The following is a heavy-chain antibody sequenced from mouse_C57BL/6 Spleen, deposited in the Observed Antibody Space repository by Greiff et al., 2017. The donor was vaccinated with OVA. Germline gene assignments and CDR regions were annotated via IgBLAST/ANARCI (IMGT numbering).Heavy chain of an antibody. J-gene: IGHJ2*01. Sequence: VQLQQSGAELVRPGSSVKLSCKASGYTFTSYWMDWVKQRPGQGLEWIGNIYPSDSETHYNQKFKDKATLTVDKSSSTAYMQLSSLTSEDSAVYYCARGSRGYFDYWGQGTTLTVSS. CDR2: IYPSDSET. CDR3: ARGSRGYFDY. CDR1: GYTFTSYW. D-gene: IGHD3-1*01. V-gene: IGHV1-61*01.